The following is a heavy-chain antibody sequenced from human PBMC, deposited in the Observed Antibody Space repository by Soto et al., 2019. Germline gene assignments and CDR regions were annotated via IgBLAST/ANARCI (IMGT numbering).Heavy chain of an antibody. V-gene: IGHV3-23*01. CDR1: GFSFSTYA. J-gene: IGHJ6*02. Sequence: EVQLLESGGGLVQPGGSLRLSCAASGFSFSTYAMTWVRQAPGKGLEWVSTIGGGGRTTYYADSVKGRFTISRDNSKNTVYLQMNSLRAEDTAVYYRGKTGQVDVWGQGTTVTVTS. CDR2: IGGGGRTT. CDR3: GKTGQVDV.